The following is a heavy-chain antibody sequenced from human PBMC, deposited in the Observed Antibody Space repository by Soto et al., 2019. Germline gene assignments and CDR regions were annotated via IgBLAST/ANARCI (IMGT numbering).Heavy chain of an antibody. Sequence: QVQLVQSGAEVKKPGASVKVSCKASGYTFISYYMHWVRQAPGQGLEWMGIINPIGGFTRYAQKFQGRVSMTRDTSTSTVYMEVSSLRSEDTALYFCARGPNGGNIYYFDYWGQGTLVTVSS. CDR2: INPIGGFT. CDR3: ARGPNGGNIYYFDY. CDR1: GYTFISYY. V-gene: IGHV1-46*01. J-gene: IGHJ4*02. D-gene: IGHD2-15*01.